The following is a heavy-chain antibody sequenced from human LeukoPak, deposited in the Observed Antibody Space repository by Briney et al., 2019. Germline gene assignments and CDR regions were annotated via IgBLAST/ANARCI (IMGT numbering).Heavy chain of an antibody. V-gene: IGHV4-31*11. CDR3: ATTGVDLFSFDY. J-gene: IGHJ4*02. D-gene: IGHD2-8*02. Sequence: SETLSLTCAVYGGSFSGYYWSWIRQHPGKGLEWIGYIYYSGSTYYNPSLKSRVTISVDTSKNQFSLKLSSVTAADTAVYYCATTGVDLFSFDYWGQGTLVTVSS. CDR2: IYYSGST. CDR1: GGSFSGYY.